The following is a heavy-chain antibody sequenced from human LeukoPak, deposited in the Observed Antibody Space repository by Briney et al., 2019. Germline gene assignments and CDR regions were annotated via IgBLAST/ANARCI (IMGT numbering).Heavy chain of an antibody. J-gene: IGHJ4*02. D-gene: IGHD6-13*01. CDR3: AREEMVWYSSSWALDY. CDR1: GFTFSSYA. V-gene: IGHV3-30*04. CDR2: ISYDGSNK. Sequence: GGSQRLSCAASGFTFSSYAMHWVRQAPGKGLEWVAVISYDGSNKYYADSVKGRFTISRDNSKNTLYLQMNSLRAEDTAVYYCAREEMVWYSSSWALDYWGQGTLVTVSS.